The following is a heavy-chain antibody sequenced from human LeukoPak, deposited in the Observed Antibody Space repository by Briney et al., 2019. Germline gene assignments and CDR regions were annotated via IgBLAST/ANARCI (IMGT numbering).Heavy chain of an antibody. J-gene: IGHJ5*02. Sequence: ASETLSLTCTVSGGSISTSNYYWGWIRQPPGKGLEWIGNIFYSGSTYYSPSLKSRVTISLDTSRNQFSLKLNSVTAADTAVYYCAKEGTVRWFDPWGQGTLVTVSS. CDR2: IFYSGST. V-gene: IGHV4-39*07. D-gene: IGHD1-14*01. CDR1: GGSISTSNYY. CDR3: AKEGTVRWFDP.